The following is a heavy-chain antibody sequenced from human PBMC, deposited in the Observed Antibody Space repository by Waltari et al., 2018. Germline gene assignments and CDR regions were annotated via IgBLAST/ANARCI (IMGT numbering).Heavy chain of an antibody. CDR1: GFTLGHDA. D-gene: IGHD5-12*01. CDR3: TRWHRFDY. CDR2: IKSKAYGETT. J-gene: IGHJ4*02. Sequence: EVQLVASGGGLVQPGRSLRLSCTASGFTLGHDAMSWFRQGPGKGLGWVGFIKSKAYGETTENAASVKGRFTISRDKSKSSADVKMNSLRTKDTAVYYCTRWHRFDYWGQGTLVTVSS. V-gene: IGHV3-49*03.